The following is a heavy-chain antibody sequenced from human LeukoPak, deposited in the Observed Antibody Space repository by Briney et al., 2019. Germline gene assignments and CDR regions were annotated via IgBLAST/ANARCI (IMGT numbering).Heavy chain of an antibody. D-gene: IGHD3-9*01. V-gene: IGHV4-4*07. Sequence: SETLSLTCTVSGGSISSYYWSWIRQPAGKGLEWIGRIYTSGSTNYNPSLKSRVTMSVDTSKNQFSLKLSSVTAADTAVYYCARQGYDILTGYYSAVYYFDYWGQGTLVTVSS. CDR1: GGSISSYY. J-gene: IGHJ4*02. CDR3: ARQGYDILTGYYSAVYYFDY. CDR2: IYTSGST.